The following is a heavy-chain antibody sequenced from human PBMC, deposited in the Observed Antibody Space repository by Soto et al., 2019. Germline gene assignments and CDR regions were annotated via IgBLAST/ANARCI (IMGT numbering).Heavy chain of an antibody. Sequence: QVQLVQSGAEVKTPGASVKVSCRASGYSFPTHGISWVRQAPGQGLEWMGWISTYDDKTNFPQKFQGRINMTTDTSKSPAYMEQRSLRSDDTAVYFCARYRGYCNSSGCFRNWFDPWGQGTLVTVSS. CDR3: ARYRGYCNSSGCFRNWFDP. J-gene: IGHJ5*02. D-gene: IGHD2-15*01. CDR1: GYSFPTHG. CDR2: ISTYDDKT. V-gene: IGHV1-18*01.